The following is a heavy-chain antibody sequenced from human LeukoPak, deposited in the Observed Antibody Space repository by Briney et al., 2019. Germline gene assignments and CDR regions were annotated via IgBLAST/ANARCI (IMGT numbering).Heavy chain of an antibody. CDR1: GFTFTTYW. Sequence: GGSLRLSCAASGFTFTTYWMHWVRQAPGKGLVWVSHINSDGSITSYADSVKGRFTISRDNSKNTVYLQMNSLRVEDTALYYCVRSLDYWGQGTLVTVSS. CDR2: INSDGSIT. CDR3: VRSLDY. J-gene: IGHJ4*02. V-gene: IGHV3-74*01.